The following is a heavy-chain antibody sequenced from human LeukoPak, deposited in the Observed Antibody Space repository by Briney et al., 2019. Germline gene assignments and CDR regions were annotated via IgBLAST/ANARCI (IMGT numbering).Heavy chain of an antibody. D-gene: IGHD2-2*01. Sequence: ASVKVPCKASGYTFTSYGISWVRQAPGQGLEWMGWINAYNGNTNYAQKLQGRVTMTTDTSTSTAYMELRSLRSDDTAVYYCARGLVGDCSSTSCLYYYYYYMDVWGKGTTVTISS. CDR1: GYTFTSYG. CDR2: INAYNGNT. V-gene: IGHV1-18*01. CDR3: ARGLVGDCSSTSCLYYYYYYMDV. J-gene: IGHJ6*03.